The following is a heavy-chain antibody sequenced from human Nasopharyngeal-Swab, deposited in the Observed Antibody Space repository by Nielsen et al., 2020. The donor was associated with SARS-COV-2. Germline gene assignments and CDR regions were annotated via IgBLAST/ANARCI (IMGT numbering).Heavy chain of an antibody. CDR3: ARVGPSSDYFDY. Sequence: SETLSLTCTVAGGSISSGSYYWGWIRQPPGKGLEWIGSIYYSGSTYYNPSLKSRVTISVDTSKNQFSLKLSSVTAADTAVYYCARVGPSSDYFDYWGQGTLVTVSS. D-gene: IGHD6-6*01. CDR2: IYYSGST. CDR1: GGSISSGSYY. V-gene: IGHV4-39*01. J-gene: IGHJ4*02.